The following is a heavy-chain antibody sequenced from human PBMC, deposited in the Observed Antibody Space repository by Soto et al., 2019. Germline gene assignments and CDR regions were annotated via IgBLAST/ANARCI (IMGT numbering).Heavy chain of an antibody. CDR1: GFTFSSYE. CDR3: ARDRGSGWAFDY. V-gene: IGHV3-48*03. D-gene: IGHD6-19*01. J-gene: IGHJ4*02. CDR2: ISSSGSTI. Sequence: HPGGSLRLSCAASGFTFSSYEMNWVRQAPGKGLEWVSYISSSGSTIYYADSVKGRFTISRDNAKNSLYLQMNSLRAEDTAVYYCARDRGSGWAFDYWGQGTLVTVSS.